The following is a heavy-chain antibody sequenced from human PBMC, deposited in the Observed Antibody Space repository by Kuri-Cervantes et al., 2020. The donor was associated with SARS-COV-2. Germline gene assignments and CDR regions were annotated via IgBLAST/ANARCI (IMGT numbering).Heavy chain of an antibody. CDR2: INPNSGGT. CDR3: ARGGFIVVVPAASFDI. D-gene: IGHD2-2*01. Sequence: ASVKVSCKASGYTFTSYDINWVRQAPGQGLEWMGWINPNSGGTNYAQKFQGRVTMTRDTSISTAYMELSRLRSDDTAVYYCARGGFIVVVPAASFDIWGQGTMVTVSS. V-gene: IGHV1-2*02. J-gene: IGHJ3*02. CDR1: GYTFTSYD.